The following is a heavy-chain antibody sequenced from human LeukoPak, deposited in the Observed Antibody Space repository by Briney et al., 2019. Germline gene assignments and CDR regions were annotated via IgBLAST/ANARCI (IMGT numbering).Heavy chain of an antibody. J-gene: IGHJ5*02. CDR3: ARDSDLDYGDYKRWFDP. CDR2: IIPIFGTA. D-gene: IGHD4-17*01. CDR1: GGTFSSYA. Sequence: SVKVSCRASGGTFSSYAISWVRQAPGQGLEWMGRIIPIFGTANYAQKFQGRVTITTDESTSTAYMELSSLRSEDTAVYYCARDSDLDYGDYKRWFDPWGQGTLVTVSS. V-gene: IGHV1-69*05.